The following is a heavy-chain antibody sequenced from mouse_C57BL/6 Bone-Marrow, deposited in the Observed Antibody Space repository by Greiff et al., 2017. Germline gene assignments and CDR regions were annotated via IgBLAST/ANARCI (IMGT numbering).Heavy chain of an antibody. CDR2: IRSKSNNYAT. D-gene: IGHD4-1*01. J-gene: IGHJ1*03. CDR1: GFSFNTYA. CDR3: VRSLNWDVYWYFDV. V-gene: IGHV10-1*01. Sequence: EVMLVESGGGLVQPKGSLKLSCAASGFSFNTYAMNWVRQAPGKGLEWVARIRSKSNNYATYYADSVKDRFTISRDDSESMLYLQMNNLKTEDTAMYYCVRSLNWDVYWYFDVWGTGTTVTVSS.